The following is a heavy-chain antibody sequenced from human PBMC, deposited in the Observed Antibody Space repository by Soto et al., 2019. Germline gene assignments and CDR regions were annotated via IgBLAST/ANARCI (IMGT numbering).Heavy chain of an antibody. CDR2: IYPGDSDT. CDR3: ARFRAPRRQLISMSFHL. CDR1: GYRFSSYW. D-gene: IGHD6-13*01. J-gene: IGHJ4*03. V-gene: IGHV5-51*01. Sequence: PGESLKISCKGSGYRFSSYWIAWVRQMPGKGLEWMGIIYPGDSDTRYSPSFEGQVTISADKSITSAFVQWGSLKASDSAIYYCARFRAPRRQLISMSFHLWGLGTLVTVSS.